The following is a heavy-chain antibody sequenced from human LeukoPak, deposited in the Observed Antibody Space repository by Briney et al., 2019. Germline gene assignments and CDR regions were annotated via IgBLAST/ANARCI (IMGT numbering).Heavy chain of an antibody. J-gene: IGHJ4*02. Sequence: ASVKVSCKALRYTFTSYDINWVRQAPGQGLEWMGWMNPRTDNTGYAPKFQGRVTMTRDTSTSTAYLEVSGLRSEDTAVYYCARLSETPDYYGSGGYLYLAYWGQGTRVTVSS. D-gene: IGHD3-22*01. CDR2: MNPRTDNT. CDR1: RYTFTSYD. V-gene: IGHV1-8*01. CDR3: ARLSETPDYYGSGGYLYLAY.